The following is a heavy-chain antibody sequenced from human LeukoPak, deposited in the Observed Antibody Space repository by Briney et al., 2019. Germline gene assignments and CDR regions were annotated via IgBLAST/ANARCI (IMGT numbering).Heavy chain of an antibody. CDR2: IYYSGST. CDR3: ARGGYYGSGNDFRFDP. Sequence: PSETLSLTCTVSGGSISSYYWSWIRQPPGKGLEWIGYIYYSGSTNHKPSLKSRVTISVDTSKNQFSLKLSPVTAADTAVYYCARGGYYGSGNDFRFDPWGQGTLVTVSS. J-gene: IGHJ5*02. CDR1: GGSISSYY. V-gene: IGHV4-59*01. D-gene: IGHD3-10*01.